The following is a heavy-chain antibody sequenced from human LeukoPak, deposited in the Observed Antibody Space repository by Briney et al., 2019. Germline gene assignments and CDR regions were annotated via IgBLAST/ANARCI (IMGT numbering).Heavy chain of an antibody. CDR2: IYPGDSDT. CDR3: ARHSYYGSGSGYYYYYGMDV. V-gene: IGHV5-51*01. D-gene: IGHD3-10*01. Sequence: GESLKISCKGSGYSFTSYWIGWVRQMPGKGLEWMGIIYPGDSDTRHSPSFQGQVTISADKYISTAYLQWSSLKASDTAMYYCARHSYYGSGSGYYYYYGMDVWGQGTTVTISS. J-gene: IGHJ6*02. CDR1: GYSFTSYW.